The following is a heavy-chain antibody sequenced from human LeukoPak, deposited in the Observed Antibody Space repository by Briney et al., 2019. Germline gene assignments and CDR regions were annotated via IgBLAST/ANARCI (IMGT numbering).Heavy chain of an antibody. V-gene: IGHV1-8*01. CDR3: AKTKTEYSSSKALFDY. D-gene: IGHD6-6*01. CDR2: MNPNSGNT. Sequence: ASVTVSCKASGYTFTSYDINWVRQATGQGLEWMGWMNPNSGNTGYAQKFQGRVTMTRNTSISTAYMELSSLRSEDTAVYYCAKTKTEYSSSKALFDYWGRGTLVTVSS. J-gene: IGHJ4*02. CDR1: GYTFTSYD.